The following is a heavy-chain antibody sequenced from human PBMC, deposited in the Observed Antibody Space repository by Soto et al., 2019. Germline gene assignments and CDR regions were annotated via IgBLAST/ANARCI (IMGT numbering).Heavy chain of an antibody. V-gene: IGHV4-59*01. Sequence: SETLSLTCTVSGGSISSYYWSWIRQPPGKGLEWIGYIYYSGSTNYNPSLKSRVTISVDTSKNQFSLKLSSVTAADTAVYYCGRGSYYDFWSGYSHGKNYYYYGMDVWGQGTTVTVSS. J-gene: IGHJ6*02. CDR3: GRGSYYDFWSGYSHGKNYYYYGMDV. CDR1: GGSISSYY. D-gene: IGHD3-3*01. CDR2: IYYSGST.